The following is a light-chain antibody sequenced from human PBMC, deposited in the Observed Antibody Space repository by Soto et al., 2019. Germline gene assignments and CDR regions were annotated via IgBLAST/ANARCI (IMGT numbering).Light chain of an antibody. CDR2: EVT. CDR1: SSDVGAFDY. CDR3: SSYAGNNNVV. J-gene: IGLJ2*01. V-gene: IGLV2-8*01. Sequence: QLVLTQPPSASGSPGQSVTISCTGTSSDVGAFDYVSWYQQHPGKAPKLMIYEVTKRPSGVPDRFSGSKSGNTASLTVSGLQAEDEADYYCSSYAGNNNVVFGGGTKLTVL.